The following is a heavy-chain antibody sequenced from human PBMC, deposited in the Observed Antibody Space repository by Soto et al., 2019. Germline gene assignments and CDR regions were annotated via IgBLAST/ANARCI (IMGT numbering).Heavy chain of an antibody. D-gene: IGHD3-3*01. V-gene: IGHV3-21*01. CDR3: ARLIHYDFWSGYPSYYYYYGMDV. Sequence: PGGSLRLSCAASGFTFSSYSMNWVRQAPGKGLEWVSSISSSSSYIYYADSVKGRFTISRDNAKNSLYLQMNSLRAADTAVYYCARLIHYDFWSGYPSYYYYYGMDVWGQGTTVTVSS. J-gene: IGHJ6*02. CDR2: ISSSSSYI. CDR1: GFTFSSYS.